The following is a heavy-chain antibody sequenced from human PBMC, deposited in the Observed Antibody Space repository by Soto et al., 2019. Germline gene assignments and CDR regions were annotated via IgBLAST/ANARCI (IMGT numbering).Heavy chain of an antibody. D-gene: IGHD2-8*01. CDR3: TAGKLYPSLDFDY. J-gene: IGHJ4*02. CDR1: GLTFGDYA. V-gene: IGHV3-49*04. CDR2: IRSKAYGGTT. Sequence: GGSLRLSCTASGLTFGDYAMSWVRQAPGKGLEWVGFIRSKAYGGTTEYAASVKGRFTISRDDSKSIAYLQMNSLKTEDTAVYYCTAGKLYPSLDFDYWGQGTLVTVSS.